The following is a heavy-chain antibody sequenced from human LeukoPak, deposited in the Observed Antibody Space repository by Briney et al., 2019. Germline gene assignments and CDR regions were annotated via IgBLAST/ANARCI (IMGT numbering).Heavy chain of an antibody. CDR2: ISGSGGST. Sequence: GGSLRLSCAASGFTFSSYAMSWVRQAPGKGLEWVSAISGSGGSTYYADSVKGRFTISRDNSKNTLYLQMNGLRAEDTAIYYCAKGRASAPWSFFDFWGQGTLVTLST. CDR3: AKGRASAPWSFFDF. J-gene: IGHJ4*02. D-gene: IGHD1-26*01. V-gene: IGHV3-23*01. CDR1: GFTFSSYA.